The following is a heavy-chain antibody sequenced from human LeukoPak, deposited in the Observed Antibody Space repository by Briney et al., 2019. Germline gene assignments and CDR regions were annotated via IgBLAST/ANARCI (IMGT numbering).Heavy chain of an antibody. V-gene: IGHV3-30*02. D-gene: IGHD2-15*01. J-gene: IGHJ4*02. Sequence: GGSLRLPCAASGSFFSEHRMHWVRQAPGKGMQGEAFIRHDETKNYADSVKGPFTISRDNSKNTLSLQMNSLRAEDTAVYYCAKEGGGPDYWGQGTLVTVSS. CDR1: GSFFSEHR. CDR2: IRHDETKN. CDR3: AKEGGGPDY.